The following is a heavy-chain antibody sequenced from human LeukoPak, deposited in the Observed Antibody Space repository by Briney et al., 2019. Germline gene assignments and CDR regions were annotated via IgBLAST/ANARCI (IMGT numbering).Heavy chain of an antibody. Sequence: GGSLRLSCAGSGFTFSSYWMAWVRQGPGKGLEWVSAISGSGGSTYYADSVKGRFTISRDNSKNTLYLQMNSLRAEDTAVYYCANSPVTLGYSFANGVDSWGQGTLVTVSS. CDR2: ISGSGGST. CDR3: ANSPVTLGYSFANGVDS. V-gene: IGHV3-23*01. CDR1: GFTFSSYW. D-gene: IGHD5-18*01. J-gene: IGHJ4*02.